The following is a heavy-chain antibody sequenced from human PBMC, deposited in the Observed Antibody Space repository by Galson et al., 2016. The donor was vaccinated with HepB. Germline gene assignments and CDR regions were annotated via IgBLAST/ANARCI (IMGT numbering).Heavy chain of an antibody. CDR2: INTNTGKS. V-gene: IGHV7-4-1*02. CDR3: ASDMGYCSSTSCYVTAFDM. D-gene: IGHD2-2*01. J-gene: IGHJ3*02. Sequence: SVKVSCKASGYTVTTYAMNWVRQAPGQGLEWMGWINTNTGKSTYAQGFTGRFVFSLDTSVTTTYLQISGLKAEDTAVYYCASDMGYCSSTSCYVTAFDMWGQGTMITVSA. CDR1: GYTVTTYA.